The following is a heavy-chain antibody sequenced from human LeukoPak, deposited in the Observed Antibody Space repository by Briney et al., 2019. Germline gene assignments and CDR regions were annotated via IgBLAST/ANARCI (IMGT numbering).Heavy chain of an antibody. Sequence: GGSLRLSCAASGFTFSDYYMSWIRQAAGKGLEWGSYISSSGSTIYYADSVKGRFTISRDNAKNSLYLQMNSLRAEDTAVYYCAREDDILTGFDYWGQGTLVTVSS. D-gene: IGHD3-9*01. CDR1: GFTFSDYY. CDR2: ISSSGSTI. CDR3: AREDDILTGFDY. V-gene: IGHV3-11*04. J-gene: IGHJ4*02.